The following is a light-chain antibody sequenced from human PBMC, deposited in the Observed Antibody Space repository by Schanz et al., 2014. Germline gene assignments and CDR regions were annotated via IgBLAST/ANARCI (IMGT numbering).Light chain of an antibody. Sequence: QSVLTQPPSVSGTPGQLVTIPCSGSSSNIGSNYVYWYQQLPGTAPKLVIYSNNQRPSGVPDRFSGSRSGTSASLAISGLQSEDEADYYCAAWDDSLKGRVFGGGTKLTVL. CDR3: AAWDDSLKGRV. CDR2: SNN. CDR1: SSNIGSNY. J-gene: IGLJ3*02. V-gene: IGLV1-44*01.